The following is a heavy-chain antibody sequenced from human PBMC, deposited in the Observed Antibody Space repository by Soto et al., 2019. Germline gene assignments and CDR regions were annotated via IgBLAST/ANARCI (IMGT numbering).Heavy chain of an antibody. D-gene: IGHD2-21*01. CDR2: INSDGTIS. V-gene: IGHV3-74*01. CDR1: GFTFDTYW. Sequence: GGSLKLSCAASGFTFDTYWMNWVRQAPGKGPEWLSGINSDGTISSYADSVKGRFTISRDNARNTLSPQMNSLRADDTAVYYCARLSGDHSAFFSYGMDAWGQGTTVTVSS. J-gene: IGHJ6*02. CDR3: ARLSGDHSAFFSYGMDA.